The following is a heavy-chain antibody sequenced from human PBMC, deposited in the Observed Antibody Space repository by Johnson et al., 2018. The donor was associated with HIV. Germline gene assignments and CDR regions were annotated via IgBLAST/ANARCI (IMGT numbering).Heavy chain of an antibody. CDR1: GFTFSSYD. J-gene: IGHJ3*01. CDR2: IGTAGDT. D-gene: IGHD3-16*01. Sequence: VQLVESGGGLVQPGGSLRLSCAASGFTFSSYDMHWVRQATGKGLEWVSAIGTAGDTYYPDSVKGRLPVPSDNSKNTPCLQMNSLRVEDTAVYYCAREEGSGEPPNAFDVWGQGTVVTVSS. V-gene: IGHV3-13*01. CDR3: AREEGSGEPPNAFDV.